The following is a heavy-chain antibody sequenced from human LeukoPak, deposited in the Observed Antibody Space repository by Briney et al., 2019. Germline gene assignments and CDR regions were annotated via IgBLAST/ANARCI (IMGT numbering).Heavy chain of an antibody. CDR2: IYYSGST. CDR1: GGSISSSSYY. CDR3: ARDTLFLGESGPLDY. D-gene: IGHD3-3*01. J-gene: IGHJ4*02. V-gene: IGHV4-39*07. Sequence: PSETLSLTCTVSGGSISSSSYYWGWIRQPPGKGLEWIGSIYYSGSTYYNPSLKSRVTISVDTSKNQFSLKLSSVTAADTAVYYCARDTLFLGESGPLDYWGQGTLVTVSS.